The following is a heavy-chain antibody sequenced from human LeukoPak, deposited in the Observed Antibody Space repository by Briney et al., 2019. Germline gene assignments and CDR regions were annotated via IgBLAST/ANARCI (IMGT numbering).Heavy chain of an antibody. Sequence: GASVKVSCKASGGTFSSYAISWVRQAPGQGLEWMGRIIPILGIANYAQKFQGRVTITADKSTSTAYMELSSLRSEDTAVYYCASLDIVVVVAATGYFQHWGQGTLVTVSS. CDR2: IIPILGIA. CDR1: GGTFSSYA. J-gene: IGHJ1*01. CDR3: ASLDIVVVVAATGYFQH. D-gene: IGHD2-15*01. V-gene: IGHV1-69*04.